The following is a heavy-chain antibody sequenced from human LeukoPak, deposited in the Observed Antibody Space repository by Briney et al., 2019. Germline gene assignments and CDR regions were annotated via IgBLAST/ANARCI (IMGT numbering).Heavy chain of an antibody. CDR2: ISYDGSNK. CDR1: GFTFSSYA. CDR3: ARGGGLAYCGGDCYFHNFDY. Sequence: GRSLRLSCAASGFTFSSYAMHWVRQAPGKGLEWVAVISYDGSNKYYADSVKGRFTISRDNSKNTLYLQMNSLRAEDTAVYYCARGGGLAYCGGDCYFHNFDYWGQGTLVTVSS. V-gene: IGHV3-30*04. D-gene: IGHD2-21*02. J-gene: IGHJ4*02.